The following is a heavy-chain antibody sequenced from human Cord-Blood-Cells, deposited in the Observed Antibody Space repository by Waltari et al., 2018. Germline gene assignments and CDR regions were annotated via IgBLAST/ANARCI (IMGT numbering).Heavy chain of an antibody. D-gene: IGHD3-3*01. CDR1: GVPISSGGYY. V-gene: IGHV4-31*03. Sequence: QVQLQESGPGLVKPSQTLSLTCPVSGVPISSGGYYWSWIRQHPGKGLDWIEYIYYSGSTYYNPSLKSRVTISVDTSKNQFSLKLSSVTAADTAVYYCARVWSGYYGVDYWGQGTLVTVSS. CDR2: IYYSGST. CDR3: ARVWSGYYGVDY. J-gene: IGHJ4*02.